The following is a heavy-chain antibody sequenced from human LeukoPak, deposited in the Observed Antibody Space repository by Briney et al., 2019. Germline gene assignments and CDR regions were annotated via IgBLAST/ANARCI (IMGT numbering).Heavy chain of an antibody. Sequence: SETLSLTCTVSGYSISSGYYWGWIRQPPGKGLEWIGSIYHSGSTYYNPSLKSRVTISVDTSKNQFSLKLSSVTAADTAVYYCARELVGATAYYFDYWGQGTLVTVSS. CDR2: IYHSGST. V-gene: IGHV4-38-2*02. J-gene: IGHJ4*02. D-gene: IGHD1-26*01. CDR1: GYSISSGYY. CDR3: ARELVGATAYYFDY.